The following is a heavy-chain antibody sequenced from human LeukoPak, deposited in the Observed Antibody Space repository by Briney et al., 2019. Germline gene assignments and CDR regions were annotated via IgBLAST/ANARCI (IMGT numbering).Heavy chain of an antibody. V-gene: IGHV4-61*02. CDR2: ISTSGDT. CDR1: GGSISSDNHY. D-gene: IGHD3-3*01. CDR3: ARRPGAGSRECCFAP. J-gene: IGHJ5*02. Sequence: SETLSLTCTVSGGSISSDNHYWGWIRQPAGKGLEWIGRISTSGDTHYNPSLKSRVTISVDTSKNQFSLKLSSVTAADTAVYYCARRPGAGSRECCFAPWGQGTLVTVSS.